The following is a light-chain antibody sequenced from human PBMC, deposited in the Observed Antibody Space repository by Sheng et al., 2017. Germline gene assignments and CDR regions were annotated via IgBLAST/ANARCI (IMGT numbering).Light chain of an antibody. CDR2: AAS. J-gene: IGKJ3*01. Sequence: DIQLTQSPSFLSASVGDRVTITCRASQGINSYLAWYQQKPGKAPKVLIYAASILQSGVPSRFSGSGSGTEFTLTISSLQPEDFATYYCQQLNSYPRTFGPGTKVEI. CDR3: QQLNSYPRT. CDR1: QGINSY. V-gene: IGKV1-9*01.